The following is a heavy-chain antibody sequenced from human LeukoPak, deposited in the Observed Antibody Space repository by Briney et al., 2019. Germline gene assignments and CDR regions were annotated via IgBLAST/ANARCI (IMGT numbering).Heavy chain of an antibody. CDR3: ARVLDWNYKPYDY. V-gene: IGHV1-2*02. CDR1: GYTFTGYY. CDR2: INPNSGGT. D-gene: IGHD1-7*01. Sequence: GASVKVSCTASGYTFTGYYMHWVRQAPGQGLEWMGWINPNSGGTNYAQKFQGRVTMTRDTSISTAYMELSRLRSDGTAVYYCARVLDWNYKPYDYWGQGTLVTVSS. J-gene: IGHJ4*02.